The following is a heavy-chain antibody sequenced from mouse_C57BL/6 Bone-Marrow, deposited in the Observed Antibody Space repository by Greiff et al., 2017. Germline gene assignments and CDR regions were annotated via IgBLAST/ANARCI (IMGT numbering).Heavy chain of an antibody. Sequence: EVKLVESGGDLVKPGGSLKLSCAASGFTFSSYGMSWVRQTPDKRLEWVATISSGGSYTYYPDSVKGRFTISRDNAKNTLYLQMSSLKSEDTAMYYCARHLCDYRVNYWGQGTSVTVSS. CDR1: GFTFSSYG. CDR3: ARHLCDYRVNY. J-gene: IGHJ4*01. CDR2: ISSGGSYT. V-gene: IGHV5-6*01. D-gene: IGHD2-4*01.